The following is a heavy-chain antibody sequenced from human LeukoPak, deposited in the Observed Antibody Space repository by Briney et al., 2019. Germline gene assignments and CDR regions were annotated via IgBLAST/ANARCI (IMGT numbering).Heavy chain of an antibody. CDR2: INHSGSP. J-gene: IGHJ4*02. CDR1: GGSFSGYY. D-gene: IGHD3-3*01. Sequence: SETLSLTCAVYGGSFSGYYWSWIRQPPGKGLEWIGEINHSGSPNYNPSLKSRVTISVDTSKNQFSLKLSSVTAADTAVYYCARSFTIFGVVMPDYWGQGTLVTVSS. CDR3: ARSFTIFGVVMPDY. V-gene: IGHV4-34*01.